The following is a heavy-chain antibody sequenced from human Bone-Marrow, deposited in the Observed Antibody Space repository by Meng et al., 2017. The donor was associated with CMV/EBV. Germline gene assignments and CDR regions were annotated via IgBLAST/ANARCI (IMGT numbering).Heavy chain of an antibody. Sequence: SVKVSCKASGGTFSSYAISWVRQAPGQGLEWMGGIIPIFGTANYAQKFQGRVTITTDESTSTAYMELSSLRSEDTAVYYCAREIAAACYYYGMDVWGQGTTVTVSS. V-gene: IGHV1-69*05. CDR3: AREIAAACYYYGMDV. J-gene: IGHJ6*02. CDR1: GGTFSSYA. D-gene: IGHD6-13*01. CDR2: IIPIFGTA.